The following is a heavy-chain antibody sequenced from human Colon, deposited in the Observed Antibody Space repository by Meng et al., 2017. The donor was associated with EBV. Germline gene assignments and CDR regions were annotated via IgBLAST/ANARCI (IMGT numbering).Heavy chain of an antibody. CDR2: IYYSGST. V-gene: IGHV4-39*01. J-gene: IGHJ4*02. D-gene: IGHD3-10*01. Sequence: LPASGPGLVKPPAPLSLTCTFSGGSIRSGPYCWAWIRQPPGKGLEWIGSIYYSGSTYYNPSLKSRVTISVDSSKNQFSLKLTSVTAADTSLYYCASYTSFSGSYYNGIDYWGQGTLVTVSS. CDR1: GGSIRSGPYC. CDR3: ASYTSFSGSYYNGIDY.